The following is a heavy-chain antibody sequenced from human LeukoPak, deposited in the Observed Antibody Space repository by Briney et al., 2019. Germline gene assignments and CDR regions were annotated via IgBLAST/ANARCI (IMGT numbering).Heavy chain of an antibody. J-gene: IGHJ6*03. CDR2: IIANAVST. V-gene: IGHV3-23*01. Sequence: GGSLRLSCADSRFTFSSYTMNWVRQAPGKGLEWVLGIIANAVSTYYADSVKGRFTISRDNSKNTLYLHMDRLGTEDTAVYYCASMPSTEIYYFYYMDVWGKGTTVTVSS. CDR3: ASMPSTEIYYFYYMDV. D-gene: IGHD2-2*01. CDR1: RFTFSSYT.